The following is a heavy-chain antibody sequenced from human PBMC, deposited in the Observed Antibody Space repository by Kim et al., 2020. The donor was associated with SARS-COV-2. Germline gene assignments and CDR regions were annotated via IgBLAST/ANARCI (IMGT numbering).Heavy chain of an antibody. CDR2: ISSSGSTI. J-gene: IGHJ4*02. CDR1: GFTFSSYE. Sequence: GGSLRLSCAASGFTFSSYEMNWVRQAPGKGLEWVSYISSSGSTIYYADSVKGRFTISRDNAKNSLYLQMNSLRAEDTAVYYCARIPWGLGKHFDYWGQGTLVTVSS. V-gene: IGHV3-48*03. D-gene: IGHD7-27*01. CDR3: ARIPWGLGKHFDY.